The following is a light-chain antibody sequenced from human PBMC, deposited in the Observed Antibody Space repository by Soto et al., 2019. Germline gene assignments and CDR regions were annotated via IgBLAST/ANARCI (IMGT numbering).Light chain of an antibody. V-gene: IGKV1-39*01. CDR3: QQSLSNPIYT. Sequence: DIQMTQSPSSLSASVGDGVTITCRASQSIYNFLNWYQQKAGKAPKLIIYGASTLQSGVTSRFSGSGSGTDFTLTINNLQPEDFATYYCQQSLSNPIYTFGQGTRVEIK. CDR1: QSIYNF. J-gene: IGKJ2*01. CDR2: GAS.